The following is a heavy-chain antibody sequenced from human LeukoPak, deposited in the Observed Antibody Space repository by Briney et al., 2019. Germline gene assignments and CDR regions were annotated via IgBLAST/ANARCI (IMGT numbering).Heavy chain of an antibody. CDR1: GYTFTGYY. V-gene: IGHV1-69*13. CDR3: ARDLRGYCSGGSCYDYYYYGMDV. Sequence: SVKVSCKASGYTFTGYYMHWVRQAPGQGLEWMGGIIPIFGTANYAQKFQGRVTITADESTSTAYMELSSLRSEDTAVYYCARDLRGYCSGGSCYDYYYYGMDVWGQGTTVTVSS. CDR2: IIPIFGTA. D-gene: IGHD2-15*01. J-gene: IGHJ6*02.